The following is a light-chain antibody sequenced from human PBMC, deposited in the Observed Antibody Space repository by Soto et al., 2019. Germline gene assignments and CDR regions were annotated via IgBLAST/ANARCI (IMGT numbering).Light chain of an antibody. CDR3: QQYNSYWYT. CDR2: AAS. V-gene: IGKV1-27*01. J-gene: IGKJ2*01. CDR1: QGIRNY. Sequence: DIQMTQSPSSLSASVGDRVTITCRASQGIRNYLAWYQQRPGKVPKLLIYAASTLQSGVPSRFSGSGSGTDFTLTISSLQPEDIATYYCQQYNSYWYTFGQGTKVDIK.